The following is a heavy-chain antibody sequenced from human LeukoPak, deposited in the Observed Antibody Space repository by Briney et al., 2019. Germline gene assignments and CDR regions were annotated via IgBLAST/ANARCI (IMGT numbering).Heavy chain of an antibody. J-gene: IGHJ4*02. Sequence: PSETLSLTCTVSGGSISSYYWSWIRQPPGKGLEWIGYIYYSGSTNYNPSLKSRVTISVDTSKNQLSLRVTSVTAADTAVYYCARGGDAMGNGASFLDNWGQGTLVTVSS. V-gene: IGHV4-59*12. CDR1: GGSISSYY. D-gene: IGHD3-16*01. CDR3: ARGGDAMGNGASFLDN. CDR2: IYYSGST.